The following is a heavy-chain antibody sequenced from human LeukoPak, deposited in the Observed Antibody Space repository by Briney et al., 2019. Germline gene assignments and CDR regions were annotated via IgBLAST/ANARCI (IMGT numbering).Heavy chain of an antibody. CDR3: ARDHTIFGVVILFDY. J-gene: IGHJ4*02. Sequence: APVKVSCKASGYTFTGYYMHWVRQAPGQGLEWMGWINPNSGGTNYAQKFQGRFTMTRDTSISTAYMELSRLRSDDTAVYYCARDHTIFGVVILFDYWGQGTLVTVSS. CDR1: GYTFTGYY. V-gene: IGHV1-2*02. CDR2: INPNSGGT. D-gene: IGHD3-3*01.